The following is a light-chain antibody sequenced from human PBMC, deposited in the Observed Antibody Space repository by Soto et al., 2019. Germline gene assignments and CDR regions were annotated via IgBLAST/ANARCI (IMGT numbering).Light chain of an antibody. V-gene: IGKV3-20*01. CDR2: GAS. Sequence: EIVLTQSPGTLSLSPGERATLSCRASQTIKSTSLAWYQQRPGQAPSLLIYGASSRATGIPDKFSGSGSGTDFTLTISRLEPEDSAVYYCLQYGSSPRTFGQGTKVEI. CDR1: QTIKSTS. CDR3: LQYGSSPRT. J-gene: IGKJ1*01.